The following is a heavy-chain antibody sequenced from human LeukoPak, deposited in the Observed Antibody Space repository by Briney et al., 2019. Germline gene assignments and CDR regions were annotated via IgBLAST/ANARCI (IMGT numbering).Heavy chain of an antibody. CDR1: GYTFTSYY. J-gene: IGHJ3*02. D-gene: IGHD4-23*01. CDR2: INPSGGST. V-gene: IGHV1-46*01. Sequence: GASVKVSRKASGYTFTSYYMHWVRQAPGQGLEWMGIINPSGGSTSYAQKFQGRVTMTRDMSTSTVYMELSSLRSEDTAVYYCARACGGVVTPDDAFDIWGQGTMVTVSS. CDR3: ARACGGVVTPDDAFDI.